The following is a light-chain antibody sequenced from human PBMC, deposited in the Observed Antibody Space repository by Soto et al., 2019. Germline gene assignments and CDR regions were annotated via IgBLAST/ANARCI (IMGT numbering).Light chain of an antibody. J-gene: IGLJ2*01. CDR1: RSGVGGYDY. V-gene: IGLV2-14*01. Sequence: QSVLTQPASVSGSPGQSITISCTGTRSGVGGYDYVSWNQQHPGKAPKLMIYDISNRPSGVSDHFSGSKSANTASLTIAGLQAEYEDDYYCSSFTASNTEVFGGGTKLTAL. CDR3: SSFTASNTEV. CDR2: DIS.